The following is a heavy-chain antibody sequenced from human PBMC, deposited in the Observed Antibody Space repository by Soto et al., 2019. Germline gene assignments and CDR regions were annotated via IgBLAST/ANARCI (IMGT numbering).Heavy chain of an antibody. J-gene: IGHJ4*02. V-gene: IGHV1-69*13. CDR3: ARAPILQGESTDDNDFDY. Sequence: SVKVSCKASGCTFSNFVISWVRQAPGQGLEWMGGNIPIFGTANYAQKFQGRVTIIADESTGTTYMELTSLRSEDTAVYYCARAPILQGESTDDNDFDYWGQGTLVTVPS. CDR1: GCTFSNFV. D-gene: IGHD1-26*01. CDR2: NIPIFGTA.